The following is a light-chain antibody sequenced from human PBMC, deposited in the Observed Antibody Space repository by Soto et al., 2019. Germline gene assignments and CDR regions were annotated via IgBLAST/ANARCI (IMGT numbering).Light chain of an antibody. J-gene: IGKJ4*01. CDR2: RTS. CDR1: QGISNN. V-gene: IGKV3-15*01. CDR3: QQYNNWPRAT. Sequence: TQSRSTLSASVGDRVTITCRASQGISNNLAWYQQKPGQAPRLIMFRTSTRANGVPARFSGSGSGTELNITISSLQSEDFAVYYCQQYNNWPRATFGGGTQVDIK.